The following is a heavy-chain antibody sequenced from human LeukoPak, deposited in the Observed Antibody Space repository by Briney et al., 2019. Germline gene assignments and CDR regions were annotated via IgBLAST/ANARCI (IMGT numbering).Heavy chain of an antibody. CDR1: GFTFSSYA. J-gene: IGHJ6*03. CDR3: AKGSGSFSSYYYYMDV. D-gene: IGHD1-26*01. V-gene: IGHV3-23*01. Sequence: GGSLRLSCAASGFTFSSYAMSWVRQAPGKGLEWVSAISGSGGSTYYADSVKGRFTISRDNSKNTLYLQMNGLRAEDTAVYFCAKGSGSFSSYYYYMDVWGKGTTVTVSS. CDR2: ISGSGGST.